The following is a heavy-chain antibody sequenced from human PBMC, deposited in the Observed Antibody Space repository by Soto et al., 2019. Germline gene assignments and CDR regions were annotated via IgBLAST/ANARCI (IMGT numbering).Heavy chain of an antibody. CDR2: ISAYNGNT. CDR3: ARIPPDYYDSSGYYCDY. J-gene: IGHJ4*02. CDR1: GYTFTSYG. V-gene: IGHV1-18*01. Sequence: QVQLVQSGAEVKKPGASVKVSCKASGYTFTSYGISWVRQAPGQGLEWMGWISAYNGNTNYAQKLQGRVTMTTDTSTSTDYMELRSLRSDDTAVYYCARIPPDYYDSSGYYCDYWGQGTLVTVSS. D-gene: IGHD3-22*01.